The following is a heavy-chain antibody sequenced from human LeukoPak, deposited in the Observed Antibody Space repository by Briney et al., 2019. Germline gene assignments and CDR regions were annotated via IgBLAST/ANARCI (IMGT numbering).Heavy chain of an antibody. V-gene: IGHV3-30*02. CDR3: ARAQWELPHDAFDI. D-gene: IGHD1-26*01. Sequence: GGSLRLSCAASGFPFSSYAMHWVRQAPGKGLDWVAFIRYDGSNKYYADSVKGRFTISRDNSKNSLYLQMNSLRAEDTAVYYCARAQWELPHDAFDIWGQGTMVTVSS. J-gene: IGHJ3*02. CDR2: IRYDGSNK. CDR1: GFPFSSYA.